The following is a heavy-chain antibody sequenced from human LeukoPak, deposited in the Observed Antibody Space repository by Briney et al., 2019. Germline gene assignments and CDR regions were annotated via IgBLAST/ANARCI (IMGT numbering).Heavy chain of an antibody. V-gene: IGHV3-9*01. CDR3: VRDPVGYSGSSYYFDY. J-gene: IGHJ4*02. CDR2: ISWNSGSI. CDR1: GFTFDDYA. Sequence: GGSLRLSCAASGFTFDDYAMHWVRQAPGKGLEWVSGISWNSGSIGYADSVKGRFTISRDNAKNSLYLQMNSLRAEDTAVYYCVRDPVGYSGSSYYFDYWGQGTLVTVSS. D-gene: IGHD5-12*01.